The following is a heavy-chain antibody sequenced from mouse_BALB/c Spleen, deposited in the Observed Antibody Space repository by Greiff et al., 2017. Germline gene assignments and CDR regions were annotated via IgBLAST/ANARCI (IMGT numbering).Heavy chain of an antibody. CDR2: ISCYNGAT. V-gene: IGHV1S34*01. J-gene: IGHJ2*01. D-gene: IGHD2-1*01. CDR1: GYSFTGYY. Sequence: LVKTAASVKISCKASGYSFTGYYMHWVKQSHGKSLEWIGYISCYNGATSYNQKFKGKATFTVDTSSSTAYMQFNSLTSEDSAVYYCARLGGNYDYFDYWGQGTTLTVSS. CDR3: ARLGGNYDYFDY.